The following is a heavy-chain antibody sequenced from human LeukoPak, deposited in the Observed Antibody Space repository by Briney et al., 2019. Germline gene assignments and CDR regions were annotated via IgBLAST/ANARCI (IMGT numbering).Heavy chain of an antibody. CDR1: GYTFTSYY. J-gene: IGHJ4*02. D-gene: IGHD5-18*01. V-gene: IGHV1-46*01. CDR3: ARVSPAILTYGYFKAPFEIDY. CDR2: INPSGGST. Sequence: ASVKVSCKASGYTFTSYYMHWVRQAPGQGLEWMGIINPSGGSTSYAQKFQGRVTMTRDTSTSTVYMELSSLRAEDTAVYYCARVSPAILTYGYFKAPFEIDYWGQGTLVTVSS.